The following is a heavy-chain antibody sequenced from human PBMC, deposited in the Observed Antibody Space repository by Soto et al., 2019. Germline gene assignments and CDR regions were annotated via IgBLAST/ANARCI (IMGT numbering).Heavy chain of an antibody. V-gene: IGHV1-24*01. Sequence: ASVKVSCKVSGYTLTELSMHWVRQAPGKGLEWMGGFDPEDGETIYAQKFQGRVTMTEDTSTDTAYMELSSLRSEDTAVYYCATVNVIKGDYYYYGMDVWGQGTTVTVSS. CDR3: ATVNVIKGDYYYYGMDV. CDR2: FDPEDGET. J-gene: IGHJ6*02. CDR1: GYTLTELS.